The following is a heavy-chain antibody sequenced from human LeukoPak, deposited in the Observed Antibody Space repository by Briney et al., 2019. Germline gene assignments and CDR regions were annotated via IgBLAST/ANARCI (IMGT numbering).Heavy chain of an antibody. D-gene: IGHD3-9*01. CDR1: GFTFNNYA. J-gene: IGHJ4*02. CDR3: AKDRGPELRYFDTQEY. CDR2: IWYDGSNK. V-gene: IGHV3-30*02. Sequence: GGSLRLSCAASGFTFNNYAMHWVRQAPGKGLEWVAVIWYDGSNKYYADSMKGRFTISRDNSKNTLYLQMNSLRAEDTAVYYCAKDRGPELRYFDTQEYWGQGTLVTVSS.